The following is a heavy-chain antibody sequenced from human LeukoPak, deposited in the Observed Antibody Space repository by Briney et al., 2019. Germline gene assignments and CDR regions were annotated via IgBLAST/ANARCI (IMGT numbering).Heavy chain of an antibody. CDR3: ARGAQLRYFDWLHYYYYYYMDV. V-gene: IGHV4-4*07. CDR1: GFTFSSYW. D-gene: IGHD3-9*01. J-gene: IGHJ6*03. Sequence: PGGSLRLSCAASGFTFSSYWMSWIRQPAGKGLEWIGRIYTSGSTNYNPSLKSRVTISVDTSKNQFSLKLSSVTAADTAVYYCARGAQLRYFDWLHYYYYYYMDVWGKGTTVTISS. CDR2: IYTSGST.